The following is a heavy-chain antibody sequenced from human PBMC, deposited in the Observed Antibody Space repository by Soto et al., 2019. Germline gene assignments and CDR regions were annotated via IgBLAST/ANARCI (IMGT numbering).Heavy chain of an antibody. Sequence: QVQLVESGGGVVQPGRSLRLSCAASGFTFSSYGMHWVRQAPGKGLEWVAVISYDGSNKYYADSVKGRFTISRDNSKNTLYQQMNSLRAAAAAVYYCAKGPAIVLVPAAMNYYYGMDVWGQGTTVTVSS. J-gene: IGHJ6*02. V-gene: IGHV3-30*18. D-gene: IGHD2-2*01. CDR3: AKGPAIVLVPAAMNYYYGMDV. CDR2: ISYDGSNK. CDR1: GFTFSSYG.